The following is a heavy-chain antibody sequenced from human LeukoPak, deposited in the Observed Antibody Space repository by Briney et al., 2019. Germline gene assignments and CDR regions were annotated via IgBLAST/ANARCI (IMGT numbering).Heavy chain of an antibody. CDR2: ISAYNGNT. Sequence: ASVKVSCKASGYTFTGYYMHWVRQAPGQGLEWMGWISAYNGNTNYAQKLQGRVTMTTDTSTSTAYMELRSLRSDDTAVHYCARDPWRGGGGGNWFDPWGQGTLVTVSS. J-gene: IGHJ5*02. V-gene: IGHV1-18*04. CDR1: GYTFTGYY. CDR3: ARDPWRGGGGGNWFDP. D-gene: IGHD2-15*01.